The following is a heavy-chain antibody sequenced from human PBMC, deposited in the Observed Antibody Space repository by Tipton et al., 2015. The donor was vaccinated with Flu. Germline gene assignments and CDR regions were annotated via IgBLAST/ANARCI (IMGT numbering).Heavy chain of an antibody. Sequence: TLSLTCAVYGGSFSGYYWSWIRQPPGKGLEWIGEINHSGSTNYNPSLKSRVTISVDTSKNQFSLKLSSVTAADTAVYYCARTIEGDDAFDIWGQGTMVTVSS. V-gene: IGHV4-34*01. CDR2: INHSGST. CDR1: GGSFSGYY. J-gene: IGHJ3*02. D-gene: IGHD3-16*01. CDR3: ARTIEGDDAFDI.